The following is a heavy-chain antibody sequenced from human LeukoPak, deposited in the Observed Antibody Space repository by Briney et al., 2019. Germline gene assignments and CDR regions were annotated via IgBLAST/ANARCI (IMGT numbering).Heavy chain of an antibody. CDR1: GFTFSRQW. CDR3: AKISAQSFAI. Sequence: GGSLRLSCVGCGFTFSRQWVNWVRQSPRKGLEWVANIKPAGIDKYYVDSARVRFTVSRDNANNSAFLQMNRLRAPDTAIYYCAKISAQSFAIWGEGKLVSVSS. D-gene: IGHD1-26*01. J-gene: IGHJ3*02. CDR2: IKPAGIDK. V-gene: IGHV3-7*01.